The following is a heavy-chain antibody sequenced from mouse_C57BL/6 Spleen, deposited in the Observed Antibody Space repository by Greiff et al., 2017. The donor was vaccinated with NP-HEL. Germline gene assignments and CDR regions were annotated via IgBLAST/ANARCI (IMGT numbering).Heavy chain of an antibody. CDR1: GYTFTSYW. V-gene: IGHV1-69*01. Sequence: QVQLKQPGAELVMPGASVKLSCKASGYTFTSYWMHWVKRRPGQGLEWIGEIDPSDSYTNYNQKFKGKSTLTVDKSSSTAYMQLSSLTSEDSAVYYCARGNPFAYWGQGTLVTVSA. CDR2: IDPSDSYT. J-gene: IGHJ3*01. CDR3: ARGNPFAY. D-gene: IGHD2-1*01.